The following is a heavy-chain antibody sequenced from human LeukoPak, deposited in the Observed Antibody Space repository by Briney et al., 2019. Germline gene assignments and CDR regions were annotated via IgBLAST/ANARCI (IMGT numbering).Heavy chain of an antibody. CDR3: ACRMFASNWFQP. D-gene: IGHD3-10*02. CDR1: GYSFIDYW. Sequence: GESLKISCQSSGYSFIDYWIGWVRQMPGKGLEWMAVIYPGDSRTRYNPSFQGQVTISADKSINTAYLEWNSLKASDTALYYCACRMFASNWFQPWGQGTLVTVSS. V-gene: IGHV5-51*01. CDR2: IYPGDSRT. J-gene: IGHJ5*02.